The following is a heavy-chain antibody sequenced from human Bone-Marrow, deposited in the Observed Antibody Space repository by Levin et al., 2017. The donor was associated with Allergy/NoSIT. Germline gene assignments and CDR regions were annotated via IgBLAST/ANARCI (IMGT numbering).Heavy chain of an antibody. CDR3: AKMYSTTWHGTKDY. CDR1: GFTFTSYG. D-gene: IGHD6-13*01. CDR2: TSYDGSAI. J-gene: IGHJ4*02. V-gene: IGHV3-30*18. Sequence: PGGSLRLSCAASGFTFTSYGMHWVRQAPGKGLEWVALTSYDGSAIYYVDSVRGRFTISRDNSKNTLYLQMNSLRTEDTATYYCAKMYSTTWHGTKDYWGQGTLVTVSS.